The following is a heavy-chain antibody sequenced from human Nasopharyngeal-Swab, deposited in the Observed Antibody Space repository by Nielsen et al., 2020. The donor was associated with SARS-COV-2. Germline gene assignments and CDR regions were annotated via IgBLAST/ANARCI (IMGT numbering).Heavy chain of an antibody. Sequence: SETLSLTCTVSGGSVSSGSYYWSWIRQPPGKGLEWIGYIYYSGSTNYNPSLKSRVTISVDTSKNQFSLKLSSVTAADTAVYYCARASRGGGSFDPWGQGTLVTVSS. CDR1: GGSVSSGSYY. D-gene: IGHD5-12*01. J-gene: IGHJ5*02. CDR2: IYYSGST. V-gene: IGHV4-61*01. CDR3: ARASRGGGSFDP.